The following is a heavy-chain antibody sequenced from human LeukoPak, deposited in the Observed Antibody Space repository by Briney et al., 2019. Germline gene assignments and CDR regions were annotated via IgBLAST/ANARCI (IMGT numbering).Heavy chain of an antibody. J-gene: IGHJ4*02. D-gene: IGHD5-24*01. CDR2: MNPNSGNT. Sequence: ASVKVSCKASGYTFTSYDINWVRQATGQGLEWMGWMNPNSGNTGYAQKFQGRVTMTRNTSISTAYMELSSLRSEDTAVYYCARALGRWLQQLGAYWGQGTLVTVSS. CDR3: ARALGRWLQQLGAY. V-gene: IGHV1-8*01. CDR1: GYTFTSYD.